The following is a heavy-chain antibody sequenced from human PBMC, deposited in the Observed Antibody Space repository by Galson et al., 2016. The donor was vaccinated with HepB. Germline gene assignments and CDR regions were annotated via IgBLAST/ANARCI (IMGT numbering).Heavy chain of an antibody. CDR1: GPSMRTYS. V-gene: IGHV4-59*01. CDR3: AGLYGSGNYHWFDP. D-gene: IGHD3-10*01. J-gene: IGHJ5*02. Sequence: TLSLTCTVSGPSMRTYSWAWIRNSPGKGLEWIGSFHFNGNTNYNPSLKSRVAMSVDTSKGNFSLTLTSVTAADSAVYYCAGLYGSGNYHWFDPWGQGTLVTGSS. CDR2: FHFNGNT.